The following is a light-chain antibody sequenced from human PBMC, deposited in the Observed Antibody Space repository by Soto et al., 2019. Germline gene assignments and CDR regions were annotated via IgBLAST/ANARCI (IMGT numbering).Light chain of an antibody. Sequence: DIQMTQSPSTLSGSVGDRVTITCRASQSISSWLAWYQQKPGKAPKLLIYDASSLESGVPSRFSGSGSGTEFTLTISSLQPDDFATYYCQHYNSYSEAFGQGTMGDI. CDR1: QSISSW. J-gene: IGKJ1*01. CDR2: DAS. V-gene: IGKV1-5*01. CDR3: QHYNSYSEA.